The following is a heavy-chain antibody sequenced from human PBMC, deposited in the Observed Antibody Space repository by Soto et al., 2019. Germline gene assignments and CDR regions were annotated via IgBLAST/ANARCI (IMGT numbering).Heavy chain of an antibody. CDR1: GFTFSSYS. V-gene: IGHV3-23*01. CDR3: AKDGNYYGSGSYYTYFDY. D-gene: IGHD3-10*01. Sequence: GGSLRLSCAGSGFTFSSYSMNWVRQAPGKGLEWVSAISGSGGSTYYADSVKGRFTISRDNSKNTLYLQMNSLRAEDTAVYYCAKDGNYYGSGSYYTYFDYWGQGTLVTVSS. J-gene: IGHJ4*02. CDR2: ISGSGGST.